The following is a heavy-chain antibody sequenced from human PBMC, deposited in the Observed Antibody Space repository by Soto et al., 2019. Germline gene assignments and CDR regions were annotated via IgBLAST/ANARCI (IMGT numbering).Heavy chain of an antibody. J-gene: IGHJ4*02. CDR3: ARGLQGVDY. V-gene: IGHV3-33*01. Sequence: QVPVVESGGGVVQPGRSLRLSFTASGFTFSSYGMHWVRQAPGKGLEWVAVIWSHGRNEYYADSVKGRFTISRDNSKNTLYLQMNSLRAEDTAMYYCARGLQGVDYWGQGTLVTVSS. CDR2: IWSHGRNE. CDR1: GFTFSSYG. D-gene: IGHD4-4*01.